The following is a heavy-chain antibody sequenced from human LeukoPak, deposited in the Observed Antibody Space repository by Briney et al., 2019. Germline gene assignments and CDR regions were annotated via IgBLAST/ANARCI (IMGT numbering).Heavy chain of an antibody. CDR1: GFTFTSYW. D-gene: IGHD3-3*01. V-gene: IGHV3-7*01. J-gene: IGHJ5*02. Sequence: GGSLRLSCAASGFTFTSYWMSWVRQAPGKGLEWVANINYEGSEKHYVDSVKGRFTISRDNAQNSLYLQMSSLRAEDTAVYYCARYDPSGPISSWGQGTLLTVSS. CDR3: ARYDPSGPISS. CDR2: INYEGSEK.